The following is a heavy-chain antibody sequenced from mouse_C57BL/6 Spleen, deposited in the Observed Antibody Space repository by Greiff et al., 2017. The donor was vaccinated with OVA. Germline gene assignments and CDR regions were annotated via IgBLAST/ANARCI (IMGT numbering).Heavy chain of an antibody. Sequence: QVQLKQPGAELVKPGASVKLSCKASGYTFTSYWMHWVKQRPGQGLEWIGMIHPNSGSTNYNEKFKSKATLTVDKSSSTAYMQLSSLTSEDSAVYYCASGGYGSSSYYFDYWGQGTTLTVSS. CDR1: GYTFTSYW. J-gene: IGHJ2*01. CDR2: IHPNSGST. D-gene: IGHD1-1*01. CDR3: ASGGYGSSSYYFDY. V-gene: IGHV1-64*01.